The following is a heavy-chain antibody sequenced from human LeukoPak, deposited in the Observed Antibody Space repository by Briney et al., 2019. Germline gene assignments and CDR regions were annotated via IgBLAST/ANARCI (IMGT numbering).Heavy chain of an antibody. V-gene: IGHV4-59*01. Sequence: SETLSLTCTVSGGSINGYFWTWIRQPPGKGLEWIGYIYYSGSTNYNPSLKSRVTMSVDTSKNQFSLKLTSMTAADTAVYYCARDASSWSGWFDPWGRGTLVTVSS. CDR3: ARDASSWSGWFDP. CDR1: GGSINGYF. D-gene: IGHD6-13*01. CDR2: IYYSGST. J-gene: IGHJ5*02.